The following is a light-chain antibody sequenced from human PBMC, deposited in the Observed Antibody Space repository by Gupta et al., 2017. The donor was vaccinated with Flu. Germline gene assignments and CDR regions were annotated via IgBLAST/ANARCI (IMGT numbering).Light chain of an antibody. J-gene: IGLJ2*01. CDR1: SSNIGAGYD. V-gene: IGLV1-40*01. Sequence: QSVLTQPPSVSGAPGQRVTISCTGSSSNIGAGYDVHWYQQLPGTAPKLLIYGNSNRHSGGPDRFSGSKSGTSASLAITGLQAEEEADYYCQSYDSSRSGHVVFGGGTKLTVL. CDR2: GNS. CDR3: QSYDSSRSGHVV.